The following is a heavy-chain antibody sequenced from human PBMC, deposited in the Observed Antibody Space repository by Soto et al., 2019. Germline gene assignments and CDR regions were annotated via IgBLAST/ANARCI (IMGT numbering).Heavy chain of an antibody. V-gene: IGHV1-18*01. CDR2: ISAYNGKT. CDR1: GGTFSSYT. J-gene: IGHJ5*02. Sequence: ASVKVSCKASGGTFSSYTISWVRQAPGQGLEWMGRISAYNGKTNYAQKLQGRVTMTTDTSTSTAYMELRSLRSDDTAVYYCARVVRQGYQLLWVSPSVSWFDPWGQGTLVTVSS. CDR3: ARVVRQGYQLLWVSPSVSWFDP. D-gene: IGHD2-2*01.